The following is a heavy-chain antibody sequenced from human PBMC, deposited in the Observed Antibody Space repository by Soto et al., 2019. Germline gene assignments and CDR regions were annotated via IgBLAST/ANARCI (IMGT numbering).Heavy chain of an antibody. Sequence: QVQLVQSGAEVKKPGSSVKVSCKASGGTFSSYAISWVRQAPGQGLEWMGGIIPIFGTANYAQKFQGRVTITADESTSTAYMELRSLRSEDTAVYYCARLISGGYYGRGSIDYWGQGTLVTVSS. D-gene: IGHD1-26*01. CDR2: IIPIFGTA. V-gene: IGHV1-69*01. CDR3: ARLISGGYYGRGSIDY. J-gene: IGHJ4*02. CDR1: GGTFSSYA.